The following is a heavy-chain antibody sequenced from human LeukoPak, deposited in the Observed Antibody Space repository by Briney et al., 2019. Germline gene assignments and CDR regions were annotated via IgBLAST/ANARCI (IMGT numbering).Heavy chain of an antibody. CDR3: ARQGGSYNFDF. CDR2: ISGSGTTI. J-gene: IGHJ4*02. V-gene: IGHV3-48*03. D-gene: IGHD2-15*01. Sequence: GGSLRLSCAASGFSFSSYEMNWVRQGPGKGLEWLSYISGSGTTIYDADSVKGRFTISRDNAKNTLYLQMNSLRAEDTAVYYCARQGGSYNFDFWGQGTLFTVSS. CDR1: GFSFSSYE.